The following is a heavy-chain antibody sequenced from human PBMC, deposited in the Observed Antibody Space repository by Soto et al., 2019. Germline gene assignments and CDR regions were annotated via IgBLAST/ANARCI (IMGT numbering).Heavy chain of an antibody. CDR3: ARDPSLSSSSYLSYYDGMDV. V-gene: IGHV3-48*03. Sequence: EVQLVESGGGLVQPGGSLRLSCAASGFTFGTYDMNWVRQAPGKGLEWVSYISRSGSTIYYADSVKGRFTISRDNAKNSLYLQLNSLRAEDTAVYYCARDPSLSSSSYLSYYDGMDVWGQGTTVNVSS. CDR1: GFTFGTYD. J-gene: IGHJ6*02. D-gene: IGHD6-6*01. CDR2: ISRSGSTI.